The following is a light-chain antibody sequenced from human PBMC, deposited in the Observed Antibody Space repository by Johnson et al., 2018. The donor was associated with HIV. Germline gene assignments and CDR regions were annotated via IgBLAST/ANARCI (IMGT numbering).Light chain of an antibody. V-gene: IGLV1-51*01. J-gene: IGLJ1*01. Sequence: QSVLTQPPSVSAAPGQKVTISCSGSSSNIGNSYVSWYQQLPGTAPKLLIYDNNKRPSGIPDRFSGSKSGTSATLGITGLQTGDEADYYCGTWGGGFGSGTRVTVL. CDR1: SSNIGNSY. CDR3: GTWGGG. CDR2: DNN.